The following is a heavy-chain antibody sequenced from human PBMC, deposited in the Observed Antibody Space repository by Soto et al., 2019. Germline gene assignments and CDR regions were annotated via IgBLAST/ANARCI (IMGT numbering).Heavy chain of an antibody. D-gene: IGHD3-16*02. CDR2: INPNSGGT. J-gene: IGHJ4*02. CDR3: ARPITFGGVIVYFDY. Sequence: ASVKVSCKASGYTFTGYYMHWVRQAPGQGLEWMGWINPNSGGTNYAQKFQGRVTMTRDTSISTAYMELSRLRSDDTAVYYCARPITFGGVIVYFDYWGQGTLVTVYS. V-gene: IGHV1-2*02. CDR1: GYTFTGYY.